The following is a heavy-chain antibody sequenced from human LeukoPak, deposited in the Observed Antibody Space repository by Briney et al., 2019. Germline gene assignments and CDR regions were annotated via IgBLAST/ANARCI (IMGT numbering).Heavy chain of an antibody. Sequence: GGSLRLSCAASGFTFNSYWMTWVRQAPGKGLEWVASINQDGSQKYYVESLKGRFTISRDNAKNSHYLQMNSLRAEDTAVYYCARKGWYSDLWGRGTLVSVSS. CDR2: INQDGSQK. V-gene: IGHV3-7*01. CDR1: GFTFNSYW. CDR3: ARKGWYSDL. J-gene: IGHJ2*01.